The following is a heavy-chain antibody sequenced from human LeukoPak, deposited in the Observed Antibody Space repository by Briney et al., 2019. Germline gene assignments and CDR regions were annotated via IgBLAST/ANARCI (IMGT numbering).Heavy chain of an antibody. CDR1: GFTFSSYA. CDR2: ISYDGSNK. CDR3: AKGGNAGRGYFDY. V-gene: IGHV3-30-3*01. D-gene: IGHD2-8*01. Sequence: GGSLRLSCAASGFTFSSYAMHWVRQAPGKGLEWVAVISYDGSNKYYADSVKGRFTISRDNSKNTLYLQMNSLRAEDTAVYYCAKGGNAGRGYFDYWGQGTLVTVSS. J-gene: IGHJ4*02.